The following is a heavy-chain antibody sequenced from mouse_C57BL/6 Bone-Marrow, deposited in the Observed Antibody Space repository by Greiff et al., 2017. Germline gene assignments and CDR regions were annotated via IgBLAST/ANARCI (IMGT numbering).Heavy chain of an antibody. CDR2: INPNVGTT. CDR1: GYSFTDYN. J-gene: IGHJ3*01. Sequence: VQLQQSGPELVKPGASVKISCKASGYSFTDYNMNWVKQSNGQSLEWIGVINPNVGTTSYNQKFKGKATLTVDPSSSTAYMQLNSLTSEDSAVYYCSEESEFAYWGQGTLVTVAA. CDR3: SEESEFAY. V-gene: IGHV1-39*01.